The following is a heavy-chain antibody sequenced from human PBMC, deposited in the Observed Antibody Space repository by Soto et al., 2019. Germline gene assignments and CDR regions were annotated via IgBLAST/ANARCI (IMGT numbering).Heavy chain of an antibody. CDR3: TKDTFGPRDY. V-gene: IGHV3-74*01. CDR1: GGSFNSYW. J-gene: IGHJ4*02. D-gene: IGHD3-16*01. CDR2: IDTDGSYT. Sequence: PSETLSLTCAVYGGSFNSYWMHWVRQVPGKGLVWVSRIDTDGSYTSYADSVKGRFTISRDNAKNTLYLQMNSLRAEDTAVYYCTKDTFGPRDYWGQGTLVTVSS.